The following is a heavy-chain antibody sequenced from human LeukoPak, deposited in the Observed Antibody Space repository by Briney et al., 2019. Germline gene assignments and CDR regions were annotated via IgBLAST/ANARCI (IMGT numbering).Heavy chain of an antibody. CDR3: ARGGYSSGWSLGY. CDR1: GFTFSSYS. J-gene: IGHJ4*02. CDR2: ISSSSSYI. Sequence: GGSLRLSCAASGFTFSSYSMNWVRQAPGKGLEWVSSISSSSSYIYYADSVKGRFTISRDNAKNSLYLQMNSLRAEGTAVYYCARGGYSSGWSLGYWGQGTLVTVSS. D-gene: IGHD6-19*01. V-gene: IGHV3-21*01.